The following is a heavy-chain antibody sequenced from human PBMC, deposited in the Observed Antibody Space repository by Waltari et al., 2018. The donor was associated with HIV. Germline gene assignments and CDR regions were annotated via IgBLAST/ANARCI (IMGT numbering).Heavy chain of an antibody. CDR2: IYYSGST. J-gene: IGHJ2*01. CDR3: ARTYYYDSSGHLGWYFDL. Sequence: QVQLQESGPGLVTPSETLSLTCTVSGGSISSYYWSWIRQPPGKGLEWIGHIYYSGSTNYNPSLKSRVTISVDTSKSHFSLRLSSVTAADTAVYHCARTYYYDSSGHLGWYFDLWGRGTLVTVSS. D-gene: IGHD3-22*01. CDR1: GGSISSYY. V-gene: IGHV4-59*01.